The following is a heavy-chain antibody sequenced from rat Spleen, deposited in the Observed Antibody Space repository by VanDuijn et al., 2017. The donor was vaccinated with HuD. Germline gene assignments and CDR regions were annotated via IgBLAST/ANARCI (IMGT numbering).Heavy chain of an antibody. CDR3: ARPSTETYCFDY. CDR1: GFTFSDYY. D-gene: IGHD1-11*01. Sequence: EVQLVESDGGLVQPGRSLKLSCAASGFTFSDYYMAWVRQAPTKGLEWVATISYDGSGTYYGDSVKGRFTISRDNAKSTLYLQMNSLRSEDTATYYCARPSTETYCFDYWGQGVMVTVSS. J-gene: IGHJ2*01. CDR2: ISYDGSGT. V-gene: IGHV5-22*01.